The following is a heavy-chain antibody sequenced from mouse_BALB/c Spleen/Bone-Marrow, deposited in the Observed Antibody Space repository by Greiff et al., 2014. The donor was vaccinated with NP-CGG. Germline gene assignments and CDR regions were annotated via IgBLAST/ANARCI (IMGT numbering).Heavy chain of an antibody. Sequence: VQLQQSGPGLVAPSQSLSITCTVSGFALKNYGVHWVRQPPGKGLEWLGVIGTGGGTNYNSALMSRLSISIDNSKSQVFLKMNSRQTDDTAMYYCARDWAYGNWYFDVWGAGTPVTVSS. D-gene: IGHD2-1*01. V-gene: IGHV2-9*02. CDR3: ARDWAYGNWYFDV. CDR1: GFALKNYG. CDR2: IGTGGGT. J-gene: IGHJ1*01.